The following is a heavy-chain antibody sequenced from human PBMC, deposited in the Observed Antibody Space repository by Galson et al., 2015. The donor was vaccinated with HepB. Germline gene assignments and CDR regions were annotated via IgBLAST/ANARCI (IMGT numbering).Heavy chain of an antibody. V-gene: IGHV1-69*06. J-gene: IGHJ2*01. CDR3: ARGGYSYGYYWYFDL. D-gene: IGHD5-18*01. CDR2: IIPILNTS. Sequence: QSGAEVKKPGESLKISCKASGGTFNIYAISWVRQAPGQGLEWMGGIIPILNTSNYAQKFQGRVTITANKSTTTTYMELSSLRSEDTAVYYCARGGYSYGYYWYFDLWGRGTLVTVSS. CDR1: GGTFNIYA.